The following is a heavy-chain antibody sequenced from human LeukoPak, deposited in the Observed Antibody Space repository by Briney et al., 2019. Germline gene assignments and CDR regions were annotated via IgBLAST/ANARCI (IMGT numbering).Heavy chain of an antibody. Sequence: GGSLRLSCAASGLTFSSYSMNWVRQAPGKGLEWVSSISSSSSYIYYADSVKGRFTISRDNAKNSLYLQMNSLRAEDTAVYYCARDGDGGNGWSYWGQGTLVTVSS. CDR1: GLTFSSYS. D-gene: IGHD4-23*01. V-gene: IGHV3-21*01. CDR3: ARDGDGGNGWSY. CDR2: ISSSSSYI. J-gene: IGHJ4*02.